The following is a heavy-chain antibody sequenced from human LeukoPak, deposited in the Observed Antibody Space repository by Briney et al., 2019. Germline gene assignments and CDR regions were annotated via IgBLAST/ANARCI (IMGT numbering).Heavy chain of an antibody. V-gene: IGHV3-23*01. CDR3: AKGGVVEPTAYYYGMDV. D-gene: IGHD2-2*01. J-gene: IGHJ6*02. Sequence: GGSLRLSCAASGFTLSSYAMSWVRQAPGKGLEWVSAISGSGGSTYYADSVKGRFTISRDNSKHTLYLQMNSLRAEDTAVYYCAKGGVVEPTAYYYGMDVWGQGTTVTVSS. CDR1: GFTLSSYA. CDR2: ISGSGGST.